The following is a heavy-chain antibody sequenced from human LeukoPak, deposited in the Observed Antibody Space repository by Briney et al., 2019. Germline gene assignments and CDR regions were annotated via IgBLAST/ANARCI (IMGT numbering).Heavy chain of an antibody. J-gene: IGHJ4*02. Sequence: SVKVSCKASGGTFSSYAISWVRQAPGQGLEWMGRIIPILGIANFAQKFQGRVTITADTSTSAAYMELSSLRSEDTAVYYCARARFAYCGGDCYRFDYWGQGTLVTVSS. D-gene: IGHD2-21*02. V-gene: IGHV1-69*04. CDR1: GGTFSSYA. CDR3: ARARFAYCGGDCYRFDY. CDR2: IIPILGIA.